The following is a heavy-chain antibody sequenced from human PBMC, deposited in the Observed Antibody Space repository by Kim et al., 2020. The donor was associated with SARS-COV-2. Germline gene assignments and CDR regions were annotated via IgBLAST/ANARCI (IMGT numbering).Heavy chain of an antibody. CDR2: IRGKAGNK. V-gene: IGHV3-23*01. D-gene: IGHD2-15*01. CDR1: GFTFSSSA. Sequence: GGSLRLSCAASGFTFSSSAISWVRQAPGRGLEWVSAIRGKAGNKSTPYPVTGQFTFSRANSNTKMNVQMKSLSPENKAVSYCSNVDFGYCSGCTWFVFD. CDR3: SNVDFGYCSGCTWFVFD. J-gene: IGHJ4*01.